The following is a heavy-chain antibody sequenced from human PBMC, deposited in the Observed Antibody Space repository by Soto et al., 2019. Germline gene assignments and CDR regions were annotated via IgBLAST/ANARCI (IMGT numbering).Heavy chain of an antibody. D-gene: IGHD4-17*01. Sequence: SETLSLTCTVSGGSISSYYWSWIRQPPGKGLEWIGYIYYSGSTNYNPSLKSRVTISVDTSKNQFSLKLSSVTAADTAVYYCARDGYGDYLTFDYWGQGTLVTVSS. V-gene: IGHV4-59*01. CDR3: ARDGYGDYLTFDY. CDR1: GGSISSYY. CDR2: IYYSGST. J-gene: IGHJ4*02.